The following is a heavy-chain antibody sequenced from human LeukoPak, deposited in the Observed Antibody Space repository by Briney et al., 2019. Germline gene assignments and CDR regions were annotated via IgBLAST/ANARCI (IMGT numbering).Heavy chain of an antibody. CDR2: IIPILGIA. D-gene: IGHD6-13*01. V-gene: IGHV1-69*04. CDR3: ARDSMAAAGTFDY. Sequence: SVKVSCKASGGTFSSYAISWVRQAPGQGLEWMGRIIPILGIANYAQKFQGRVTITADKSTSTAYMELSSLRSDDTAVYYCARDSMAAAGTFDYWGQGTLVTVSS. CDR1: GGTFSSYA. J-gene: IGHJ4*02.